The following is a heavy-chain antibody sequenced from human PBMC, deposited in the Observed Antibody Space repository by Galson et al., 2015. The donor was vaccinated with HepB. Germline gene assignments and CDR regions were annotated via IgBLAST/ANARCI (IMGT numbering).Heavy chain of an antibody. CDR1: GYSFTSYW. CDR2: IYPGDSDT. V-gene: IGHV5-51*01. D-gene: IGHD3-16*01. CDR3: ARHMAGFMITFGGVGMDV. Sequence: QSGAEVKKPGESLKISCKGSGYSFTSYWIGWVRQMPGKGLEWMGIIYPGDSDTRYSPSFQGQVTISADKSISTAYLQWSSLKASDTAMYYCARHMAGFMITFGGVGMDVWGQGTTVTVSS. J-gene: IGHJ6*02.